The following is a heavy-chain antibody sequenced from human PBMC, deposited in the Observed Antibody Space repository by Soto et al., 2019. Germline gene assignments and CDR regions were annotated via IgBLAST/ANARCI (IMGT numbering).Heavy chain of an antibody. Sequence: EGQLLESGGGLIQPGGSLRLSCAASGFSFSTYAMSWVRQAPGKGLEWVSAISNSGGTTYYADSVQGLFTISRDNSMNTLFLQMHSLRIEDTAVYYCAHPRGFGVFDAYDIWGQGTMVTVSS. D-gene: IGHD3-10*01. J-gene: IGHJ3*02. V-gene: IGHV3-23*01. CDR3: AHPRGFGVFDAYDI. CDR2: ISNSGGTT. CDR1: GFSFSTYA.